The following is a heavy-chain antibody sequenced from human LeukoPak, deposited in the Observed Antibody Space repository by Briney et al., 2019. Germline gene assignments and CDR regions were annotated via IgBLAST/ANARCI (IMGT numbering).Heavy chain of an antibody. Sequence: SETLSLTCTVSGGSISSYYWSWIRQPPGKGLEWIGYIYHSGSTNYNPSLKSRVTISVDTSKNQFSLKLSSVTAADTAVYYCARHRKLARVAGTEGDAFDIWGQGTMVTVSS. CDR3: ARHRKLARVAGTEGDAFDI. CDR2: IYHSGST. CDR1: GGSISSYY. J-gene: IGHJ3*02. V-gene: IGHV4-59*08. D-gene: IGHD6-19*01.